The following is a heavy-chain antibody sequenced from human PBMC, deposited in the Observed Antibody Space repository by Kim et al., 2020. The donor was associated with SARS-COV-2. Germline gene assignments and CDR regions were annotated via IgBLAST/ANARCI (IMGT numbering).Heavy chain of an antibody. CDR3: AKDDPVGATLDP. CDR1: GFTFSSYG. D-gene: IGHD1-26*01. Sequence: GGSLRLSCAASGFTFSSYGMHWVRQAPGKGLEWVAVISYDGSNKYYADSVKGRFTISRDNSKNTLYLQMNSLRAEDTAVYYCAKDDPVGATLDPWGQGTLVTVSS. CDR2: ISYDGSNK. V-gene: IGHV3-30*18. J-gene: IGHJ5*02.